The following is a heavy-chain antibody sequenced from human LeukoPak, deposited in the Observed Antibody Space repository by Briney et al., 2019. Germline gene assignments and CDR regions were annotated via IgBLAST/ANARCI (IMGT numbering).Heavy chain of an antibody. V-gene: IGHV4-4*07. CDR2: IYSSGNN. J-gene: IGHJ4*02. D-gene: IGHD3-10*01. Sequence: PSETLSLTCSVPGASISGHFCSWIRQPAGKGQEWIGRIYSSGNNNYNSALKSRVTMSVDTSKNQFSLKLSSVTAADTAVYYCAREAPPPYYYGSGSYLFDYWGQGTLVTVSS. CDR1: GASISGHF. CDR3: AREAPPPYYYGSGSYLFDY.